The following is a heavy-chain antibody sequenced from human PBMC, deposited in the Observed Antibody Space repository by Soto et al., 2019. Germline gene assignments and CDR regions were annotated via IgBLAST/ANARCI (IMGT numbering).Heavy chain of an antibody. D-gene: IGHD5-18*01. CDR2: ISYDGSNK. V-gene: IGHV3-30-3*01. CDR3: ARETGYRSTFDY. Sequence: PGGSLRLSCAASGFTFSSYAMHWVRQAPGKGLEWVAVISYDGSNKYYADSVKGRFTISRDNSKNTLYLQMNSLRAEDTAVYYCARETGYRSTFDYWGQGTLVTVS. CDR1: GFTFSSYA. J-gene: IGHJ4*02.